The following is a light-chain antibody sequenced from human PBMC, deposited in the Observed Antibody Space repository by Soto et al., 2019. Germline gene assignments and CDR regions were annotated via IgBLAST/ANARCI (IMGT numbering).Light chain of an antibody. V-gene: IGLV2-8*01. CDR3: SSYAGSNTFL. CDR2: EVN. Sequence: QLVLTQPPSASGSPGQSVTISCTGTSSDVGDYNYVSWYQQHPGKAPKLIIYEVNKRPSGVPDRFSGSKSGNTASLTVSGLQADDEADYYCSSYAGSNTFLFGGGTKLTVL. J-gene: IGLJ3*02. CDR1: SSDVGDYNY.